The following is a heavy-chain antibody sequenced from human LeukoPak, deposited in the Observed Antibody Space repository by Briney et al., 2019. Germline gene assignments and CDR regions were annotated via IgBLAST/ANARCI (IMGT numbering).Heavy chain of an antibody. CDR2: ISGSGGST. V-gene: IGHV3-23*01. J-gene: IGHJ4*02. CDR1: GFTFSSYA. Sequence: GGSLRLSCAASGFTFSSYAMSWVRQAPGKGLEWVSAISGSGGSTYYADSVKGRFTISRDNSKNTLYPQMNSLRAEDTAVYYCANPPRAYYYDSSGYYYHYWGQGTLVTVSS. D-gene: IGHD3-22*01. CDR3: ANPPRAYYYDSSGYYYHY.